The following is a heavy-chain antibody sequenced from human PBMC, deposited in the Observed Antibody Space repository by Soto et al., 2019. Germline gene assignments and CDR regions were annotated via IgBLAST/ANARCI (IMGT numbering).Heavy chain of an antibody. CDR1: GFTFSSYS. CDR2: ISSSSSTI. Sequence: EVQLVESGGGLVQPGGSLRLSCAASGFTFSSYSMNWVRQAPGKGLEWVSYISSSSSTIYYADSVKGRFTISRDNAKNSLYLQMNSLRAEDTAVYYCARDVSSSWNEGWFDPWGQGTLVTVSS. CDR3: ARDVSSSWNEGWFDP. D-gene: IGHD6-13*01. J-gene: IGHJ5*02. V-gene: IGHV3-48*01.